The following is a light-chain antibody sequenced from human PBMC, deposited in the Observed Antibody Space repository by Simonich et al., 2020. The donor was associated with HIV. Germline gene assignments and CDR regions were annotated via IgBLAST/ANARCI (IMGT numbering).Light chain of an antibody. J-gene: IGKJ1*01. Sequence: DIQMTQSPSTLSASVGDRVTIPCRAGQSIYSWLAWHQQKPGKAPKLLIYKASSLESGVPSRFSGSGSGTEFTLTISSLQPDDFATYYCQQYNSYSRTFGQGTKVEIK. CDR3: QQYNSYSRT. CDR1: QSIYSW. CDR2: KAS. V-gene: IGKV1-5*03.